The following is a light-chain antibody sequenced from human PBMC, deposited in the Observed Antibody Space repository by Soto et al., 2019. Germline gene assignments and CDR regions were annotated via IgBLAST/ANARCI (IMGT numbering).Light chain of an antibody. J-gene: IGKJ1*01. CDR3: QQLNSYPWT. V-gene: IGKV1-9*01. CDR2: AAS. Sequence: IQLTQSPSSLSASVGARVTITCRASQGISSYLAWYQQRPGKAPKLLIYAASTLQSGVPSRFSGIVSGTDLTINLSALQPEDGKTYDCQQLNSYPWTFGQGTKVDIK. CDR1: QGISSY.